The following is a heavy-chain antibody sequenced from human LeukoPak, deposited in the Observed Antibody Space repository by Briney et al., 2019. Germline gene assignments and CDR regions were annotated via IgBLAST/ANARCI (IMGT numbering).Heavy chain of an antibody. Sequence: QPGGSLRLSCAASGFSFSNYWMHWVRQAPGKGLVWVTRMNSDGSATFYADSVQRRFTISRDNAKNTLYLQMNSLRAEDTAMYFWAKGPNYFDSWGQGTLVTVSS. CDR1: GFSFSNYW. V-gene: IGHV3-74*01. J-gene: IGHJ4*02. CDR3: AKGPNYFDS. CDR2: MNSDGSAT.